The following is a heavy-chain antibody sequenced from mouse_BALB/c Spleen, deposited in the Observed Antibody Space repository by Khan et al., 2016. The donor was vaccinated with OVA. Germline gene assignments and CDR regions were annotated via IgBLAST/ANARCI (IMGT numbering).Heavy chain of an antibody. V-gene: IGHV5-9-3*01. J-gene: IGHJ2*01. D-gene: IGHD1-1*01. CDR1: GFSFSSYS. CDR3: PRHRGYYGHNPYLDC. CDR2: ISSGGTYT. Sequence: EVELVESGGGLVRPGGSLKLSCAASGFSFSSYSMSWVRQTPEKRLEWVATISSGGTYTYYPDSVKGRFTISRDNAKNTLYLQMSSLRAEDTAMYYCPRHRGYYGHNPYLDCWGRGTTLTVSS.